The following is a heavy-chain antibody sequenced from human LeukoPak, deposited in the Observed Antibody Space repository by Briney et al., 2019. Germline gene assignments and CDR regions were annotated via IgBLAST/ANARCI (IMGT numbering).Heavy chain of an antibody. J-gene: IGHJ6*02. CDR2: VNHSGRT. V-gene: IGHV4-34*01. CDR3: ARGLRDYYDSSGYLPHRHYYYGMDV. D-gene: IGHD3-22*01. CDR1: GGSFSGYY. Sequence: TSETLSLTCAVYGGSFSGYYWSWIRQPPGKGLEWIGEVNHSGRTNYNPSLKSRVTISVDTSKNQFSLKLSSVTAADTAVYYCARGLRDYYDSSGYLPHRHYYYGMDVWGQGTTVTVSS.